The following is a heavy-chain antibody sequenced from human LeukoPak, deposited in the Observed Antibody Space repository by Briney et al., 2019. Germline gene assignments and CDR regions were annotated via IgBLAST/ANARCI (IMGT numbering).Heavy chain of an antibody. D-gene: IGHD6-13*01. Sequence: GRSLRLSCAASGFTFSSYGMHWVRQAPGKGLEWVAVISYGGSNKYYADSLKGRFTISRDNSKNTLYLQMNSLRAEDTAVYYCAKPNGCIAAAPFFDYWGQGTLVTVSS. CDR1: GFTFSSYG. CDR2: ISYGGSNK. V-gene: IGHV3-30*18. J-gene: IGHJ4*02. CDR3: AKPNGCIAAAPFFDY.